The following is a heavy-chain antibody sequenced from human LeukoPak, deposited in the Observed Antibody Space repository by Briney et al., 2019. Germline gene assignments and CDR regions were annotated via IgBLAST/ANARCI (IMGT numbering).Heavy chain of an antibody. D-gene: IGHD3-3*01. Sequence: GPSVKVSCKASGFTFTSSAMQWVRQARGQRLEWIGWIVVGSGNTNYAQKFQERVTITRDMSTSTAYMELSSLRSEDTAVYYCAADPRWSGYYLDAFDIWGQGTMVTVSS. V-gene: IGHV1-58*02. J-gene: IGHJ3*02. CDR2: IVVGSGNT. CDR1: GFTFTSSA. CDR3: AADPRWSGYYLDAFDI.